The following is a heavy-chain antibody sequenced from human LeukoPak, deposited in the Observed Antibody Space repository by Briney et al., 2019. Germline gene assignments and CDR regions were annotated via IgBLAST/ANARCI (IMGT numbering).Heavy chain of an antibody. CDR3: AERGVVIRVILVGFHKEANYFDS. D-gene: IGHD3-22*01. CDR1: GITLSNYG. J-gene: IGHJ4*02. Sequence: PGGSLRLSCAVSGITLSNYGMSWVRQAPGKGLEWVAGISGSGGRTNYADSVKGRFTVSRDNPKNTPYLQMNSLRAEDTAVYFCAERGVVIRVILVGFHKEANYFDSWGQGALVTVSS. V-gene: IGHV3-23*01. CDR2: ISGSGGRT.